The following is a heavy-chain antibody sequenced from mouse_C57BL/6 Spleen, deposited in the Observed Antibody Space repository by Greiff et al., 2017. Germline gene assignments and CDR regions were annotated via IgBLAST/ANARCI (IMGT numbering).Heavy chain of an antibody. V-gene: IGHV2-2*01. CDR2: IWSGGST. D-gene: IGHD2-1*01. Sequence: VMLVESGPGLVQPSQSLSITCTVSGFSLTSYGVHWVRQSPGKGLEWLGVIWSGGSTDYNAAFISRLSLSKDNSKSQVFFKMNSLQADDTAIYYCARGIDGNYVYWYFDVWGTGTTVTVSS. CDR1: GFSLTSYG. CDR3: ARGIDGNYVYWYFDV. J-gene: IGHJ1*03.